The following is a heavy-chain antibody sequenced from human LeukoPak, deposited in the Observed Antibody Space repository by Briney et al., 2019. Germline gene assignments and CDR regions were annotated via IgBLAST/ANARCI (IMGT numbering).Heavy chain of an antibody. D-gene: IGHD6-13*01. CDR3: ARTSRYSSSWYNPEPSGV. CDR1: GYTFTGYY. CDR2: INPNSGGT. J-gene: IGHJ6*02. V-gene: IGHV1-2*02. Sequence: ASVKVSCKASGYTFTGYYMHWVRQAPGQGLEWMGWINPNSGGTNYAQKLQGRVTMTTDTSTSTAYMELRSLRFDDTAVYYCARTSRYSSSWYNPEPSGVWGQGATVTVSS.